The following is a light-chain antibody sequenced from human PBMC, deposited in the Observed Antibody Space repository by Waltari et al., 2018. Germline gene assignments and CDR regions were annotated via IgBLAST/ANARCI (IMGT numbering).Light chain of an antibody. CDR1: SSDVGGYNY. V-gene: IGLV2-14*01. J-gene: IGLJ2*01. Sequence: QSALTQPASVSGSPGQSITISCTGTSSDVGGYNYVSWYQHHPGKAPNLMIYEVSNRPSGVSNRFSGSKCGNTASLTISGLQAEDEADYYCSSYTSSSTRVFGGGTKLTVL. CDR2: EVS. CDR3: SSYTSSSTRV.